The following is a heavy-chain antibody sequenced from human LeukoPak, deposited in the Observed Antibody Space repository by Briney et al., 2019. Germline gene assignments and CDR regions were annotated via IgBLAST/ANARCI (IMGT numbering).Heavy chain of an antibody. CDR2: IYYSGST. CDR3: ARYNRRRFDY. V-gene: IGHV4-59*01. Sequence: PSETLSLTCTVSGGSISSYYWSWIRQPPGKGLEWIGYIYYSGSTNYNPSLKSRVTISVDTSKNQFSLKLSSVTAADTAVYYCARYNRRRFDYWGQGTLVTVSS. CDR1: GGSISSYY. J-gene: IGHJ4*02. D-gene: IGHD1-1*01.